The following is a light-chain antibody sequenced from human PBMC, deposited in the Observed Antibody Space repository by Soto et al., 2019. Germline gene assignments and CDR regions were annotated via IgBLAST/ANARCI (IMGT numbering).Light chain of an antibody. CDR2: ENN. V-gene: IGLV1-40*01. Sequence: QSVRTQPPAVSEAPGQRVTISCTGSSSNIGAGYEAHWYQQVPGTAPKLLIYENNNRPSGVPDRFSGSKSGTSASLAITGLQAEDEAEYYCQSYDSRLSGYVFGTGTKLTVL. CDR3: QSYDSRLSGYV. CDR1: SSNIGAGYE. J-gene: IGLJ1*01.